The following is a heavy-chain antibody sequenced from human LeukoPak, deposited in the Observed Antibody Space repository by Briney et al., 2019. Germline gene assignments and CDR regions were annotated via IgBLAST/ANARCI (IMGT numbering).Heavy chain of an antibody. CDR1: GYTLTQLS. J-gene: IGHJ3*02. Sequence: GASVKVSCKVSGYTLTQLSVHCVRQAPGKGLEWMGGFDVEDGEIIYAQKFQGRVTMTEDTSTDTAYMELSSLRSEDTAVYYYATNRQIMILGVVIMPAFDIWGQGTMVTVSS. D-gene: IGHD3-3*01. CDR2: FDVEDGEI. CDR3: ATNRQIMILGVVIMPAFDI. V-gene: IGHV1-24*01.